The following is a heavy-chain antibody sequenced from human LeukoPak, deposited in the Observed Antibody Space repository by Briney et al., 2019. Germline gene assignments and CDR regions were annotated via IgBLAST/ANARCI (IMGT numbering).Heavy chain of an antibody. CDR3: ARGDLPDYYDSSGYYQIDY. V-gene: IGHV1-18*01. Sequence: ASVKVSCKASGYTFTSCGISWVRQAPGQGLEWMGWISAYNGNTKYAQKLQGRVTMTTDTSTSTAYMELRSLRSDDTAVYYCARGDLPDYYDSSGYYQIDYWGQGTLVTVSS. CDR1: GYTFTSCG. J-gene: IGHJ4*02. D-gene: IGHD3-22*01. CDR2: ISAYNGNT.